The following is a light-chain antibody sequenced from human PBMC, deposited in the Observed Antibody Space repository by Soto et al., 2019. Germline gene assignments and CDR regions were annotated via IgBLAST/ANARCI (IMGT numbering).Light chain of an antibody. Sequence: QSALTQPASVSGSPGQSITISCTGTSSDVGGYNYVSWYQQHPGKAPKLMIYEDSNRPSGVSNRFSGSKSGNTASLTISGLQAEDEADYYCSSYTSINTHVVFGGGTKLTVL. J-gene: IGLJ2*01. CDR3: SSYTSINTHVV. V-gene: IGLV2-14*01. CDR1: SSDVGGYNY. CDR2: EDS.